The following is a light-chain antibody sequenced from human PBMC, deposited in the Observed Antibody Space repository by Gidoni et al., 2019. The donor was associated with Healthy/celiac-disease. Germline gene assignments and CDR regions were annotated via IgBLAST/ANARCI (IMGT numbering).Light chain of an antibody. CDR1: QGIRSW. CDR3: KQANSFPWT. CDR2: SAS. V-gene: IGKV1-12*02. Sequence: DIQMTQSPSSVSASVGDRVTITCRASQGIRSWLAWYQQKPGKAPKLLIYSASSLQSGVPYRFSGSGSGTDFTLTISSLQPEDFAAYYCKQANSFPWTFGQGTKVEIK. J-gene: IGKJ1*01.